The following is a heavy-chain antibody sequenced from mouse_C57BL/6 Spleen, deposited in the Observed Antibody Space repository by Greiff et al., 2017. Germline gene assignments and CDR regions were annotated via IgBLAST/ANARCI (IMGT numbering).Heavy chain of an antibody. CDR2: INPSNGGT. Sequence: QVQLQQPGTELVKPGASVKLSCKASGYTFTSYWMHWVKQRPGQGLEWIGNINPSNGGTNYNEKFKSKATLTVDKSSSTAYMQLSSLTSEDSAVDYCARDDYSNYYAMDYWGQGTSVTVSS. J-gene: IGHJ4*01. D-gene: IGHD2-5*01. V-gene: IGHV1-53*01. CDR1: GYTFTSYW. CDR3: ARDDYSNYYAMDY.